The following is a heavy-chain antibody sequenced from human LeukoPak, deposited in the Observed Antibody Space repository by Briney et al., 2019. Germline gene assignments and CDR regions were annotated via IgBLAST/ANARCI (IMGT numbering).Heavy chain of an antibody. CDR1: GGSFSGYY. Sequence: SETLSLTCAVYGGSFSGYYWSWIRQPPGKGLEWIGEINHSGSTNYNPSLKSRVTISVDTSKNQFSLKLSSVTAADTAVYYCARPVAATRGSGMDVWGQGTTVTVSS. V-gene: IGHV4-34*01. CDR2: INHSGST. CDR3: ARPVAATRGSGMDV. D-gene: IGHD2-15*01. J-gene: IGHJ6*02.